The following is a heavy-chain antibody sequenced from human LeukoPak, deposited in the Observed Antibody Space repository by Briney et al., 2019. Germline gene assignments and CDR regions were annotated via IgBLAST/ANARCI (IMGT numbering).Heavy chain of an antibody. V-gene: IGHV2-70*11. CDR3: ARMKRGSGSYYFDY. J-gene: IGHJ4*02. CDR2: IDWDDDK. D-gene: IGHD3-10*01. Sequence: SGPTLVNPTQTLTLTCTFSGFSLSTSGMCVSWIRQPPGKALEWLARIDWDDDKYYSTSLKTRLTISKDTSKNQVVLTMTNMDPVDTATYYCARMKRGSGSYYFDYWGQGTLVTVTS. CDR1: GFSLSTSGMC.